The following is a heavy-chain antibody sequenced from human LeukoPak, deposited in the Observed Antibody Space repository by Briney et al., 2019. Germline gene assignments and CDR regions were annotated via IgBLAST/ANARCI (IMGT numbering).Heavy chain of an antibody. CDR3: ARDKGIQATPYDAFDI. D-gene: IGHD5-18*01. Sequence: PGRSLRLSCTASAVTFGDYAISWVRQAPGKGLVWVSRINRDGSSTSYADSVKGRFTISRDNAKNTLYLQMNSLRAEDTAVYYCARDKGIQATPYDAFDIWGQGTMVTVSS. CDR1: AVTFGDYA. V-gene: IGHV3-74*01. CDR2: INRDGSST. J-gene: IGHJ3*02.